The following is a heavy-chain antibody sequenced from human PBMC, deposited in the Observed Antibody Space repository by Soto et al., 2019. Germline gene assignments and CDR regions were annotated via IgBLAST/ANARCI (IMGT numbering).Heavy chain of an antibody. D-gene: IGHD6-19*01. CDR3: AIDGAVPGKRYFYGMDV. Sequence: EVQLVESGGGLVQPGESLRVSCAASGFTLSSYAMTWVRQAPGKGLEWLSYISSSGSVINYADSVKGRFTVSRDYAKNSLSLQMHSLSDEDTAVYYCAIDGAVPGKRYFYGMDVWGQGTTVTVSS. V-gene: IGHV3-48*02. J-gene: IGHJ6*02. CDR1: GFTLSSYA. CDR2: ISSSGSVI.